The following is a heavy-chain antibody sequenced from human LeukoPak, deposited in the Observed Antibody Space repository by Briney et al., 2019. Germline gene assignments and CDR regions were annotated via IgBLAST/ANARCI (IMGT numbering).Heavy chain of an antibody. D-gene: IGHD4-17*01. CDR3: ANPPVPIPPS. CDR1: GFTFSSYA. CDR2: ISGSGGST. V-gene: IGHV3-23*01. Sequence: QSGGSLRLSCAASGFTFSSYAMSWVRQAPGKGLEGVSAISGSGGSTYCADSGKGRFTISRDNCKNRLYLEMNSLICDETDVYCCANPPVPIPPSWGQGTLVTVSS. J-gene: IGHJ1*01.